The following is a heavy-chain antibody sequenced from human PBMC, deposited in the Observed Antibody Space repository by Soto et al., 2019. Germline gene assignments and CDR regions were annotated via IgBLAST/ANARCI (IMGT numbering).Heavy chain of an antibody. CDR3: AAGRVLRLYYGMDV. V-gene: IGHV1-58*01. D-gene: IGHD3-16*01. J-gene: IGHJ6*02. Sequence: SVKVPCKDSGVTFTSCGVQWVRQARGRRLEWVGWIVVGSGNTNYAQKFQERVTITRDMYTSTAYMELSSLRSEDTAVYYCAAGRVLRLYYGMDVWGQGTTVPLS. CDR1: GVTFTSCG. CDR2: IVVGSGNT.